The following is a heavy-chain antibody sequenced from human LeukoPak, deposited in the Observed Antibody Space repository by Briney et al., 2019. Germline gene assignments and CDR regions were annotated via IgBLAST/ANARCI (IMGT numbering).Heavy chain of an antibody. D-gene: IGHD6-13*01. CDR3: AKDTAIGAAAYYFDY. CDR2: ISSDGRDK. Sequence: GGSLRLSCAASGFTFSRYGMHWVRQAPGKGLEWVAVISSDGRDKHYADSVKGRFTISRDNSKNTLYLQMNSLRAEDTAVYYCAKDTAIGAAAYYFDYWGQRTLVTVSS. J-gene: IGHJ4*02. V-gene: IGHV3-30*18. CDR1: GFTFSRYG.